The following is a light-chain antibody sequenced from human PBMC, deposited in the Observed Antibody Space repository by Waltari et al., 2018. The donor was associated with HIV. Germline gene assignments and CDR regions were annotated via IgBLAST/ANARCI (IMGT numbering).Light chain of an antibody. V-gene: IGKV1-39*01. CDR3: QQSSSVSPT. CDR2: AAS. Sequence: DIQMTQSPSSLSASIGDRVTITCRASQSISTYLNWYQQKPGKAPKLLIYAASNLQSGVPSRFSGSGSGTDFTLTVVSLQPEDFAAYYCQQSSSVSPTFGGGTKVEIK. J-gene: IGKJ4*01. CDR1: QSISTY.